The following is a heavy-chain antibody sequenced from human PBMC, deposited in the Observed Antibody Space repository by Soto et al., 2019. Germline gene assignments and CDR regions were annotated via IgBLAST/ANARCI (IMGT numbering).Heavy chain of an antibody. Sequence: GGSLRLSCAASGFTFSSYAMSWVRQAPGKGLKWVSAISGSGGSTYYADSVKGRFTISRDNSKNTLYLQMNSLRAEDTAVYYCAKLDCSSTSCYTHYYYYGMDVWGQGTTVTVSS. CDR3: AKLDCSSTSCYTHYYYYGMDV. J-gene: IGHJ6*02. CDR2: ISGSGGST. V-gene: IGHV3-23*01. CDR1: GFTFSSYA. D-gene: IGHD2-2*02.